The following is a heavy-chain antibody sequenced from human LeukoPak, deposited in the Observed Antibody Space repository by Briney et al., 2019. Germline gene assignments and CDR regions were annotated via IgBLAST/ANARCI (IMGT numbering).Heavy chain of an antibody. D-gene: IGHD2-8*01. Sequence: PGRSLRLSCAASGFTFSTSNMNWVRQAPGKGLEWVSYISNGSRDLYYLDSVRGRFTISRDNAKDSVYLQMNSPRAEDTAVYYCARGTPFNGFDIWGQGTMVTVSS. CDR2: ISNGSRDL. J-gene: IGHJ3*02. CDR1: GFTFSTSN. V-gene: IGHV3-21*01. CDR3: ARGTPFNGFDI.